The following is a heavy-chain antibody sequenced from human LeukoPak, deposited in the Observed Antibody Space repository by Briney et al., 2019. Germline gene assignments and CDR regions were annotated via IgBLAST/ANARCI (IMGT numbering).Heavy chain of an antibody. V-gene: IGHV3-66*01. CDR3: ARARDYYYYGMDV. J-gene: IGHJ6*02. CDR2: IYSGGST. Sequence: GGSLRLSCAASGFTVSSNYMSWVRQAPGKGLECVSVIYSGGSTYYADSVKGRFTISRDNSKNTLYLQMNSLRAEDTAVYYCARARDYYYYGMDVWGQGTTVTVSS. CDR1: GFTVSSNY.